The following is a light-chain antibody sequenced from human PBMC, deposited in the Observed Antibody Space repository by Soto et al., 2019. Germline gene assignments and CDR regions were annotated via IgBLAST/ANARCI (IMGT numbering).Light chain of an antibody. J-gene: IGKJ1*01. CDR2: GAS. V-gene: IGKV3-20*01. Sequence: EMVLTQSPGTLSLFLGGRATLSCRASQSIKNNYLAWYQQKPGQAPRLLLFGASNRATDISDRFSGSGSGTDFTLTISRLEPEDFAVYYCQQYGSKPWTFGQGTEVEVK. CDR3: QQYGSKPWT. CDR1: QSIKNNY.